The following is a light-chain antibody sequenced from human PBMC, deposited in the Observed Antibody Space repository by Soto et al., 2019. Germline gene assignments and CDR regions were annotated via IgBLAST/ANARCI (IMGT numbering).Light chain of an antibody. J-gene: IGKJ2*01. CDR3: QQLNGYPYT. V-gene: IGKV1-9*01. CDR1: QGISSY. Sequence: DIQLTQSPSFLSASVGDRVTVTCRASQGISSYLAWYQQKPGKAPKLLIYAASTLQSGVPSRFSGSGSGTEFTLTISSLQPEDFATYYCQQLNGYPYTFGQGTKLEIK. CDR2: AAS.